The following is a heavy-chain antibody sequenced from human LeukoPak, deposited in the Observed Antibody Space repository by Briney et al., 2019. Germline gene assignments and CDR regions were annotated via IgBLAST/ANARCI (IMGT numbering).Heavy chain of an antibody. V-gene: IGHV4-59*08. CDR1: DGSITSYY. J-gene: IGHJ4*02. CDR3: ARQDKWVYYFDY. CDR2: IYYSGST. D-gene: IGHD2-8*01. Sequence: SETLSLTCTVSDGSITSYYWSCIRQPPGKGLEWIGYIYYSGSTDYNPSLKSRVTVSVDTSKNQFSLKLSSVTAADTAVYYCARQDKWVYYFDYWGQGTLVTVSS.